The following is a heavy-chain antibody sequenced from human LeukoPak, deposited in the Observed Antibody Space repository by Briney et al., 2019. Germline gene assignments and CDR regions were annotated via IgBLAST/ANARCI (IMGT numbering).Heavy chain of an antibody. CDR1: GGSISSSSYY. CDR3: ARVGLHYDFWSGYYAYYYYYMDV. D-gene: IGHD3-3*01. J-gene: IGHJ6*03. Sequence: ASETLSLTCTVSGGSISSSSYYWGWIRQPPGTGLEWIGSIYYSGSTYYNPSLKSRVTISVDTSKNQFSLKLSSVTAADTAVYYCARVGLHYDFWSGYYAYYYYYMDVWGKGTTVTVSS. V-gene: IGHV4-39*07. CDR2: IYYSGST.